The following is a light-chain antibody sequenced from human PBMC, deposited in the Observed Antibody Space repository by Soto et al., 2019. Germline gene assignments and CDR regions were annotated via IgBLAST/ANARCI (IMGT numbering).Light chain of an antibody. CDR1: QSVSSSY. CDR2: GES. V-gene: IGKV3-20*01. Sequence: EIVLTQSPGTLSLSPGERATLSCRASQSVSSSYLAWYQHKPGQAPRLLIYGESSRATGIPDRFSGSRSGTDFTLTISRLEPEDFAVYYCQQYGSSRTFGQGTKVEIK. CDR3: QQYGSSRT. J-gene: IGKJ1*01.